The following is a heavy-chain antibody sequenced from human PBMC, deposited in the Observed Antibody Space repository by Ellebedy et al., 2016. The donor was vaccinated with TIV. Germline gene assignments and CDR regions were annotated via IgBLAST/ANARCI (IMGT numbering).Heavy chain of an antibody. V-gene: IGHV4-59*01. Sequence: SETLSLTXPASGCPFRSYHWSWSRQPPGKGLEWIGSIYHSGSTNYNPSLKSRVSMAIGASQNQLSLKLNSVTGADTAVYYCARAGRYALRHFDYWGQGALVTVSS. J-gene: IGHJ4*02. D-gene: IGHD3-16*01. CDR2: IYHSGST. CDR1: GCPFRSYH. CDR3: ARAGRYALRHFDY.